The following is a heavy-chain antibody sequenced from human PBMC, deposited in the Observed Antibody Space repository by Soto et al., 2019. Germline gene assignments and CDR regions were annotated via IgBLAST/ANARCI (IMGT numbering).Heavy chain of an antibody. D-gene: IGHD1-26*01. J-gene: IGHJ4*02. Sequence: EVQLVESGGGLVEPGGSIRLSCAASGFTFTRAYMTWVRQAPGKGLEWVGRIKGSHAGGTTDYATSVKGRFTISRDDSKNTLYLQMSSLKSEDTSVYYCATEGGDPGSNFDGAYWGQGTLVTVSS. CDR2: IKGSHAGGTT. V-gene: IGHV3-15*01. CDR1: GFTFTRAY. CDR3: ATEGGDPGSNFDGAY.